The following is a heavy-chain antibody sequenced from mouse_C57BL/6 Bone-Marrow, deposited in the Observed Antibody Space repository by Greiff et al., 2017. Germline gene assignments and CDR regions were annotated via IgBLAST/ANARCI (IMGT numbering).Heavy chain of an antibody. J-gene: IGHJ4*01. Sequence: EVKLVEPGGGLVQPGGSLKLSCAASGFTFSDYGMAWVRQAPRKGPEWVAFISNLAYSIYYADTVTGRFTISRENAKNTLYLEMSSLRSEDTARYYCARRGYGNYPYAMDYWGQGTSVTVSA. CDR3: ARRGYGNYPYAMDY. D-gene: IGHD2-1*01. CDR1: GFTFSDYG. V-gene: IGHV5-15*04. CDR2: ISNLAYSI.